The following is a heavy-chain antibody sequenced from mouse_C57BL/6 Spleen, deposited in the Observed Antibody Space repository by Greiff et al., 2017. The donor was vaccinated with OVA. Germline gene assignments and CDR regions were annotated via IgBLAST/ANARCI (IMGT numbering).Heavy chain of an antibody. CDR1: GYTFTSYW. CDR2: IDPSDSET. D-gene: IGHD2-4*01. Sequence: QVHVKQPGAELVRPGSSVKLSCKASGYTFTSYWMHWVKQRPIQGLEWIGNIDPSDSETHYNQKFKDKATLTVDKSSSTAYMQLSSLTSEDSAVYYCARRGGYDYDGSYWYFDVWGTGTTVTVSS. J-gene: IGHJ1*03. CDR3: ARRGGYDYDGSYWYFDV. V-gene: IGHV1-52*01.